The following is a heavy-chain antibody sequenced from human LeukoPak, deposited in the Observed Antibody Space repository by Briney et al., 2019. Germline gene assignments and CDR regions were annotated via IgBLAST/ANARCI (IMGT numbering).Heavy chain of an antibody. CDR3: ARVVRGVISGWFDP. D-gene: IGHD3-10*01. J-gene: IGHJ5*02. CDR2: INPNSGGT. V-gene: IGHV1-2*02. Sequence: VASVKVSCKASGYTFTGYYMHWVRQAPGQGLEWMGWINPNSGGTNYAQKFQGRVTMTRDTSISTAYMELSRLRSDDTAVYYCARVVRGVISGWFDPWGQGTLVTVSS. CDR1: GYTFTGYY.